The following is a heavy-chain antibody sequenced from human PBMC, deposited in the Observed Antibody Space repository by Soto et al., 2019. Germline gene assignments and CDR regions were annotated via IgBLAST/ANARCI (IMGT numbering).Heavy chain of an antibody. Sequence: GESLKISCAASGFTFSSYAMSWVRQAPGKGLEWVSAISGNGGSTYYADSVKGRFTISRDNSKNTMYLQMNSLRAEDTAVYYCAKDHCNWGFPDYWGQGTMVTVSS. CDR1: GFTFSSYA. V-gene: IGHV3-23*01. D-gene: IGHD7-27*01. J-gene: IGHJ4*02. CDR3: AKDHCNWGFPDY. CDR2: ISGNGGST.